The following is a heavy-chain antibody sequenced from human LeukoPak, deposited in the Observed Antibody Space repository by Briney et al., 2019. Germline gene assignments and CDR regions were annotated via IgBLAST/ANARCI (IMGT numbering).Heavy chain of an antibody. V-gene: IGHV3-49*03. D-gene: IGHD3-16*01. CDR2: IRSNTYGGTT. Sequence: GGSLRLSCTTSGFTFGDYAMNWFRQAPGKGLEWVGVIRSNTYGGTTEYAATVKGRFTISRDDSKSIAQLQMNSLKTEDTAMYCCTGASTLPYYFDYWGRGTLVTVSS. CDR1: GFTFGDYA. CDR3: TGASTLPYYFDY. J-gene: IGHJ4*02.